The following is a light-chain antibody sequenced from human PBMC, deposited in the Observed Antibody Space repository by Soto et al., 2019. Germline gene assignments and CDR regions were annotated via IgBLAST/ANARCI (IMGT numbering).Light chain of an antibody. CDR1: SSDIGSYNY. V-gene: IGLV2-14*03. CDR3: SSYGASSTL. CDR2: DVS. J-gene: IGLJ3*02. Sequence: QSALTQPASRSGSPGQSITISGTGTSSDIGSYNYVSWYQQHPGKAPKLMIFDVSYRPSGISDRFSGSKSGNTASLTISGLQPEDEADYYCSSYGASSTLFGGGTQLTVL.